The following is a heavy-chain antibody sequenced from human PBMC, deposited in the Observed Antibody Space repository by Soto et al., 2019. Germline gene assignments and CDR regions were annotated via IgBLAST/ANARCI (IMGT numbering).Heavy chain of an antibody. CDR2: INPNSGGT. Sequence: QVQLVQSGAEVKKPGASVNVSCEASGYTYTGSSIHWVRQAPGQGLEWMGYINPNSGGTIFAQKFQGRVTMTRDTSISIAYMELSRVASDDTAVYYCARDLTGDPNSWGQGTLVTVSS. V-gene: IGHV1-2*02. CDR1: GYTYTGSS. CDR3: ARDLTGDPNS. D-gene: IGHD7-27*01. J-gene: IGHJ4*02.